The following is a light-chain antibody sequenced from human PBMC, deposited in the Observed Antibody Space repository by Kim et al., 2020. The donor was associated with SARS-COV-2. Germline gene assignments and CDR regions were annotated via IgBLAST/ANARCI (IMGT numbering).Light chain of an antibody. CDR2: SNT. Sequence: QSVLTQPPSASGTPGQRVTISCSGSSSNIGSNTVNWYQQLPGTAPKLLIYSNTQRPSGVPDRFSGSKSGTSASLAISGLQSEDEADYYCGTWDDSLNGAVFGGGTQLTVL. CDR3: GTWDDSLNGAV. CDR1: SSNIGSNT. J-gene: IGLJ7*01. V-gene: IGLV1-44*01.